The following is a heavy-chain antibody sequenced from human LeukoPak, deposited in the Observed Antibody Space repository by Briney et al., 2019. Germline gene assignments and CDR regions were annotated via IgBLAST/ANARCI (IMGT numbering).Heavy chain of an antibody. V-gene: IGHV3-49*03. CDR1: GFTFDDDA. J-gene: IGHJ4*02. Sequence: GGSLRLPCTASGFTFDDDAMSWFRQAPGKGREGVGFIRNKAYGGTAEYAASVKGRFTVSRDDSKSIAYLQMSSLKTEDTAVYYCARFPNDPHRSDYWGQGTLVTVSS. CDR3: ARFPNDPHRSDY. D-gene: IGHD1-14*01. CDR2: IRNKAYGGTA.